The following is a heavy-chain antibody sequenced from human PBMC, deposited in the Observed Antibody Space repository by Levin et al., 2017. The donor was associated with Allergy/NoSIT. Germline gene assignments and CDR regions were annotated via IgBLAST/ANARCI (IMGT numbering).Heavy chain of an antibody. D-gene: IGHD5-12*01. Sequence: GESLKISCAASGFTFSSYALTWVRQAPGKGLEWVSYISGSGGLTYYADSMKGRFTISRDNSKNTLYLQMNSLRADDTAVYYCAKEGGHSGHDIAFDIWGQGTMVTVSS. V-gene: IGHV3-23*01. CDR1: GFTFSSYA. CDR2: ISGSGGLT. CDR3: AKEGGHSGHDIAFDI. J-gene: IGHJ3*02.